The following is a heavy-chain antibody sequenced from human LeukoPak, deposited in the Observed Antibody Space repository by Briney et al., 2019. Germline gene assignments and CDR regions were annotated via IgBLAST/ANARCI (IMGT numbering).Heavy chain of an antibody. J-gene: IGHJ4*02. V-gene: IGHV1-3*03. CDR2: INAGNGNT. CDR1: GYTFTSYA. Sequence: ASVKVSCKASGYTFTSYAMHWVRQAPGQRLEWMGWINAGNGNTKYSQEFQGRVTITRDTSASTAYMELSSLRSEDMAVYYCARLGPYDSSGYFYYFDYWGQGTLVTVSS. D-gene: IGHD3-22*01. CDR3: ARLGPYDSSGYFYYFDY.